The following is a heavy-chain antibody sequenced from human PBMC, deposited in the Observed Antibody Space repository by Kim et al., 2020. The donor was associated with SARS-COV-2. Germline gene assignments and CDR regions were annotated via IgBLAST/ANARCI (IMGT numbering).Heavy chain of an antibody. Sequence: IYYADSVKGRFTISRDNAKNSLYLQMNSLRAEDTAVYYCARGRSSSPPDYWGQGTLVTVSS. V-gene: IGHV3-48*03. CDR3: ARGRSSSPPDY. CDR2: I. J-gene: IGHJ4*02. D-gene: IGHD6-13*01.